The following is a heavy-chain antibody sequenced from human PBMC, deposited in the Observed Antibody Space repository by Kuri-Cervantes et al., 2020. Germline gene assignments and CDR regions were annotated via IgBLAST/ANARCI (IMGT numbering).Heavy chain of an antibody. CDR1: GYTFTGYY. CDR2: INPNSGST. V-gene: IGHV1-8*02. CDR3: ARGGEDGMDV. Sequence: ASVKVSCKASGYTFTGYYMHWVRQAPGQGLEWMGWINPNSGSTGYAQKFQGRVTMTRNTSISTAYMELSSLRSEDTAVYYCARGGEDGMDVWGQGTTVTVSS. J-gene: IGHJ6*02.